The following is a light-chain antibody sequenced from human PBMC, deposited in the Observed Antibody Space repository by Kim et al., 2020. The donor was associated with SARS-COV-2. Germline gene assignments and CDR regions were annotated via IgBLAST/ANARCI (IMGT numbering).Light chain of an antibody. Sequence: SVTISCTATSSDVGADDYVSWYPKHPGKAPKLMIDDVSKRTSAVPDRFSGSKSGNTASLTISGLQAEDEAEYYCRSYAGSYTNYVFGTGTKVTVL. J-gene: IGLJ1*01. CDR3: RSYAGSYTNYV. CDR1: SSDVGADDY. CDR2: DVS. V-gene: IGLV2-11*02.